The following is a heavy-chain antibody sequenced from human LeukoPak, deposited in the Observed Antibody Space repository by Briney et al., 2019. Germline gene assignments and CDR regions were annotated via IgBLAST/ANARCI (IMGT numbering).Heavy chain of an antibody. J-gene: IGHJ3*02. D-gene: IGHD2-8*01. Sequence: GGSLRLSCGASGFTFSSYWMHWVRQAPGKGLVWVSRINNDGSSTSYADSVQGRFTISRDNAKNTLYLQMNSLRAEDTAVYYCAREAHCTNGVCYPFDAFDIWGQGTLVTVSS. V-gene: IGHV3-74*01. CDR1: GFTFSSYW. CDR2: INNDGSST. CDR3: AREAHCTNGVCYPFDAFDI.